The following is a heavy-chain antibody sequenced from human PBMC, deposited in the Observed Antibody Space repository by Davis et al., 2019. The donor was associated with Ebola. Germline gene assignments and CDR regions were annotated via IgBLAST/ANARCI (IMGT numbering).Heavy chain of an antibody. CDR1: GFSFSTYW. Sequence: PGGSLRLSCAASGFSFSTYWMSWVRQAPGKGLEWVANIKQDGSEKHYVDPVKGRFTISRDNAKNSLYLQMNSLRAEDTAVYYCARDLIAVAGTGYYYYGMDVWGKGTTVTVSS. CDR3: ARDLIAVAGTGYYYYGMDV. D-gene: IGHD6-19*01. V-gene: IGHV3-7*01. J-gene: IGHJ6*04. CDR2: IKQDGSEK.